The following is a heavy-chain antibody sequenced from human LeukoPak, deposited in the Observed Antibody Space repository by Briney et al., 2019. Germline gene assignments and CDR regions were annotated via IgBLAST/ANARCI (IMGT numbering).Heavy chain of an antibody. CDR1: GYTFTSYG. Sequence: GASVKVSCKASGYTFTSYGISWVRQAPGQGLEWMGGVIPIFGTPNDARRFRGRVAITADESTSTVYMALSSLRSEDTAVYYCARAKHPRSYYSPMEVWGQGTTVTVSS. CDR3: ARAKHPRSYYSPMEV. V-gene: IGHV1-69*13. CDR2: VIPIFGTP. J-gene: IGHJ6*02.